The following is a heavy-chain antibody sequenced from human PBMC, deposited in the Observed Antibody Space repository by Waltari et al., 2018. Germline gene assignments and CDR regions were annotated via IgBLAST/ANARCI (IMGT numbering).Heavy chain of an antibody. Sequence: QVQLQQWGAGLLKPSETLSLTCAVYGGSFSGYYWSWIRQPPGKGLEWIGEINHSGSTNYNPSLKSRVTISVDTSKNQFSRKLSSVTAADTAVYYCARVPDMDVWDKGTTVTVSS. CDR1: GGSFSGYY. CDR2: INHSGST. J-gene: IGHJ6*03. CDR3: ARVPDMDV. V-gene: IGHV4-34*01.